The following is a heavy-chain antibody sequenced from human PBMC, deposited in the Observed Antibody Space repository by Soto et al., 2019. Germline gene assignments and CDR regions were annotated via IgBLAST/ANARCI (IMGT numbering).Heavy chain of an antibody. CDR3: ARTVYSSSPDHSYYYYGMDV. J-gene: IGHJ6*02. V-gene: IGHV1-69*13. Sequence: GASVKVSCKASGGTFSSYAISWVRQAPGQGLEWMGGIIPIFGTANYAQKFQGRVTITADESTRTAYMELSSLRSEDTAVYYCARTVYSSSPDHSYYYYGMDVWGQGTTVTVSS. D-gene: IGHD6-6*01. CDR2: IIPIFGTA. CDR1: GGTFSSYA.